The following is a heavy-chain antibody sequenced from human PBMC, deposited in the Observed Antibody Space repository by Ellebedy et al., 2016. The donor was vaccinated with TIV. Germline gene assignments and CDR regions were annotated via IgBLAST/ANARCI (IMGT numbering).Heavy chain of an antibody. V-gene: IGHV3-66*01. CDR2: LYPDAKT. Sequence: PGGSLRLSCEASGIIVSDYFMNRVRQAPGKGLEWVSVLYPDAKTNYTDSVNGRFIVSRDSSKNPLYLQMNSLTAEDTAVYYCARDPGGGGDFGDNWFDPWGQGTLVTVSS. CDR3: ARDPGGGGDFGDNWFDP. D-gene: IGHD2-21*01. CDR1: GIIVSDYF. J-gene: IGHJ5*02.